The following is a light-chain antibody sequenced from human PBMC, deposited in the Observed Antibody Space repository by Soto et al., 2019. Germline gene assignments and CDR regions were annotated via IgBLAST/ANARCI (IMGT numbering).Light chain of an antibody. CDR1: SSDVGGYNY. V-gene: IGLV2-14*01. CDR3: SSYTSSSTLV. Sequence: QYALTHPASVSGSPGQSITISCTGSSSDVGGYNYVFWYQQQPGKAPKLMIYEVSNRPSGVSNRFSGSKSGNTASLTISGLQAEDEADYYCSSYTSSSTLVFGGGTKLTVL. CDR2: EVS. J-gene: IGLJ2*01.